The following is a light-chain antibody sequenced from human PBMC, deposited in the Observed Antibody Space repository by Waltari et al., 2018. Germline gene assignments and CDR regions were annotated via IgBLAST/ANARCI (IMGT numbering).Light chain of an antibody. CDR2: AKN. J-gene: IGLJ2*01. CDR1: SLRRYF. Sequence: SSEVTQDPTVSVALGQTVRITCQGDSLRRYFASWYQQKAGQAPVLVIYAKNNRASGIPDRFPGSSSGNTASLTITGAQAEDEADYFCNSRDSSGNHVIFGGGTKLTVV. CDR3: NSRDSSGNHVI. V-gene: IGLV3-19*01.